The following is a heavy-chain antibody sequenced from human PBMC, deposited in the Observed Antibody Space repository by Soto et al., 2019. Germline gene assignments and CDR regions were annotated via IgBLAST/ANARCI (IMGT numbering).Heavy chain of an antibody. CDR2: ISAYNGNT. CDR1: GYTFTSYG. D-gene: IGHD1-26*01. CDR3: ARSNIKYSGSYFLDV. J-gene: IGHJ6*02. Sequence: GASVKVSCKASGYTFTSYGISWVRQAPGQGLEWMGWISAYNGNTNYAQKLQGRVTMTTDTSTSTAYMELRSLRSDATAVYYCARSNIKYSGSYFLDVWGQGTTVTVSS. V-gene: IGHV1-18*01.